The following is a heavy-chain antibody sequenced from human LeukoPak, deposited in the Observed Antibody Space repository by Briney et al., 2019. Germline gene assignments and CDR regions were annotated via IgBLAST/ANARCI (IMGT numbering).Heavy chain of an antibody. J-gene: IGHJ4*02. V-gene: IGHV3-23*01. Sequence: PGGSLRLSCAASGFTFSSYAMSWVRQAPGKGLEWVSAISGSGDNTYYVDAVKGRFTISRDNSKNTLYLQMNSLRVEDTAVYYCARDLAWGAFDYWGQGTLVTVSS. CDR2: ISGSGDNT. CDR1: GFTFSSYA. D-gene: IGHD7-27*01. CDR3: ARDLAWGAFDY.